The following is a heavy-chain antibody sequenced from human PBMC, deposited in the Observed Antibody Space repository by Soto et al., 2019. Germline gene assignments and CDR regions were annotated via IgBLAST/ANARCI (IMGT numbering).Heavy chain of an antibody. D-gene: IGHD3-9*01. CDR1: GGSISSYY. CDR2: IYYSGST. J-gene: IGHJ5*02. V-gene: IGHV4-59*01. Sequence: QVQLQESGPGLVKPSETLSLTCTVSGGSISSYYWSWIRQPPGKGLEWIGYIYYSGSTNYNPSLNSRVTISVDTSKNQFSLKLSSVTAADTAVYYCAREGVGILTRYHPGRFDPWGQGTLVTVSS. CDR3: AREGVGILTRYHPGRFDP.